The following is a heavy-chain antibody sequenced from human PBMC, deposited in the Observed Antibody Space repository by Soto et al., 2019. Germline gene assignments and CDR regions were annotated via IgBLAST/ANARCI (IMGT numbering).Heavy chain of an antibody. V-gene: IGHV3-9*01. D-gene: IGHD4-17*01. CDR3: AKGRSVTTPLDY. J-gene: IGHJ4*02. CDR1: GFTFDDYA. Sequence: EVQLVESGGGLVQPGRSLRLSCAASGFTFDDYAMHWVRQAPGKGLEWVSGISWNSGSIGYADSVKGRFTISRDNAKNSLYLQMNSLRAEDTALCYCAKGRSVTTPLDYWGQGTLVTVSS. CDR2: ISWNSGSI.